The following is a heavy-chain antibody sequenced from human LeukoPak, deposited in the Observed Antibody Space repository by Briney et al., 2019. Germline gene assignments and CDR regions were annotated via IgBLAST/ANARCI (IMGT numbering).Heavy chain of an antibody. Sequence: GGSLRLSCAASGFSFRNYGMHWVRQAPGKGLEWVSSISSSSSYIYYADSVKGRFTISRDNAKNSLYLQMNSLRAEDTAVYYCARTDCSGGSCCIDYWGQGTLVTVSS. CDR1: GFSFRNYG. V-gene: IGHV3-21*01. D-gene: IGHD2-15*01. CDR3: ARTDCSGGSCCIDY. CDR2: ISSSSSYI. J-gene: IGHJ4*02.